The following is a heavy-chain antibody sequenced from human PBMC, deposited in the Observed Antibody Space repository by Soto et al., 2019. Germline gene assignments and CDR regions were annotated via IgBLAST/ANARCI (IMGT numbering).Heavy chain of an antibody. CDR3: ARVSGYCSGGSCYSRFSYYSYYGMDV. CDR2: SIPIFGTA. CDR1: GGTFSSYA. D-gene: IGHD2-15*01. V-gene: IGHV1-69*06. Sequence: QVQLVQSGAEVKKPGSSVKVSCKASGGTFSSYAISWVRQAPGQGLEWMGGSIPIFGTANYAQKFQGRVTITADKSTSTAYMELSSLRSEDTAVYYCARVSGYCSGGSCYSRFSYYSYYGMDVWGHGTTVTVSS. J-gene: IGHJ6*02.